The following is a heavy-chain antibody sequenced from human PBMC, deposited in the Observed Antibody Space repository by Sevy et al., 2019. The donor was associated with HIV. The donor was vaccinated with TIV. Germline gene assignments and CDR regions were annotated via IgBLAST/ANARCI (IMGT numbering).Heavy chain of an antibody. CDR2: IRSKSYDRTT. V-gene: IGHV3-49*04. D-gene: IGHD6-13*01. J-gene: IGHJ4*02. CDR1: GFTFDDYG. Sequence: GGSLRLSCTASGFTFDDYGMSWVRQAPGKGLEWVGFIRSKSYDRTTEHAASVKGRFTISRDDSKSIAYLQMSSLKSGDTAIYYGSRGGETAGGGGFDYWGQGTLVTVSS. CDR3: SRGGETAGGGGFDY.